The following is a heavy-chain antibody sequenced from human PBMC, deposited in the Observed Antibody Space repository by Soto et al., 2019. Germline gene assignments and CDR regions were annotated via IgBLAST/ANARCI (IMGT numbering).Heavy chain of an antibody. D-gene: IGHD3-16*01. CDR3: ARWGTTGGLDV. CDR1: GFTFRSYV. J-gene: IGHJ4*02. V-gene: IGHV3-33*05. CDR2: TSYDGSNN. Sequence: QVQLVESGGGVVQPGTSLRLSCVGSGFTFRSYVIHWVRQAPGKGLEWVALTSYDGSNNFYGDSVKGRFTISRHNSRNTVELQMGSLTFEDTALYSCARWGTTGGLDVWGQGTLVSVSS.